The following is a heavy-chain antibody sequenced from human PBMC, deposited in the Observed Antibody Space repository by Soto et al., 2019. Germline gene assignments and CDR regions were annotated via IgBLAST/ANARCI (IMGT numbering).Heavy chain of an antibody. Sequence: QVQLVESGGGVVQPGRSLRLSCAASGFTFSSYGMHWVRQAPGKGLEWVAVISYDGSNKYYADSVKGRFTISRDNSKNTLYLKMNSLRAEDTAVYYCAKDFQPTMAPGYGMDVWGQGTTVTVSS. J-gene: IGHJ6*02. V-gene: IGHV3-30*18. CDR1: GFTFSSYG. CDR2: ISYDGSNK. D-gene: IGHD3-3*01. CDR3: AKDFQPTMAPGYGMDV.